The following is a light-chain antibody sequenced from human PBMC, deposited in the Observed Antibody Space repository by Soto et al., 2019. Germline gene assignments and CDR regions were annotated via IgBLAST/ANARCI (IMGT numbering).Light chain of an antibody. CDR1: QSVSSN. Sequence: EIVMTQSPATLSVSPGERATLSCRASQSVSSNLAWYQQKPGQAPRLLIYGASTRATGIPARFSGSGSGTEFTITISSLQSEDFAVYYCQQYNNCWTFGQGTKVEI. CDR2: GAS. V-gene: IGKV3-15*01. J-gene: IGKJ1*01. CDR3: QQYNNCWT.